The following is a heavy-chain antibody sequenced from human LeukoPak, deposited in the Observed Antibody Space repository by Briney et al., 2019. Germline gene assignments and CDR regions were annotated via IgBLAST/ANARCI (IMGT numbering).Heavy chain of an antibody. Sequence: ASVKVSCKASGGTFSSYAISGVRQAPGQGLEWMGRIIPILGIANYAQKFQGRVTITADKSTSTAYMELGSLRSEDTAVYYCARANYYDSSGTGGYYFDYWGQGPLVTVSS. CDR1: GGTFSSYA. V-gene: IGHV1-69*04. D-gene: IGHD3-22*01. CDR2: IIPILGIA. CDR3: ARANYYDSSGTGGYYFDY. J-gene: IGHJ4*02.